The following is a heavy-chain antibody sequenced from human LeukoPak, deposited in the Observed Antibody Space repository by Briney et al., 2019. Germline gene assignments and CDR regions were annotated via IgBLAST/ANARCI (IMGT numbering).Heavy chain of an antibody. CDR3: ARETPDYYDSSGYYYIGY. V-gene: IGHV4-4*07. CDR1: GGSISSYY. CDR2: IYTSGST. J-gene: IGHJ4*02. Sequence: PSETLSLTCTVSGGSISSYYWSWIRQPAGKGLEWIGRIYTSGSTNYNPSLKSRATMSVDTSKNQFSLKLSSVTAADTAVYYCARETPDYYDSSGYYYIGYWGQGTLVTVSS. D-gene: IGHD3-22*01.